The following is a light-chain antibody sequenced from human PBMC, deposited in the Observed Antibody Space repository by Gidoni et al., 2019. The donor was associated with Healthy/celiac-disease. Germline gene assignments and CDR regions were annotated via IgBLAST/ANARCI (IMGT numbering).Light chain of an antibody. CDR1: QSVSSY. V-gene: IGKV3-11*01. CDR3: QQRSNWPRLT. J-gene: IGKJ4*01. Sequence: EIVLTQSPATLSLSPGESATLSCRASQSVSSYLAWYQQKPGQDPRLLIYDASNRATGIPARFSGSGSGTDFTLTISSLEPEDFAVYYCQQRSNWPRLTFGGGTKVEIK. CDR2: DAS.